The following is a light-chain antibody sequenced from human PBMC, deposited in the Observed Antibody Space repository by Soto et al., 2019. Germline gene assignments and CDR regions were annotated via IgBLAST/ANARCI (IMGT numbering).Light chain of an antibody. Sequence: EIAMTQSPATLSVSPGERATLSCRASQSISTELAWYQQIPGQPPRLLIYSASTRATGVPARFTGSGSGSEFTLTISGLQSEDFAIDYCQQCHNWPLTFGQGTRLEI. J-gene: IGKJ2*01. CDR1: QSISTE. CDR3: QQCHNWPLT. V-gene: IGKV3-15*01. CDR2: SAS.